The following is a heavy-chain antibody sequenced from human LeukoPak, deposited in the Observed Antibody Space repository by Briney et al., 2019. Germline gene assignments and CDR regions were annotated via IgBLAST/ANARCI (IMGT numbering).Heavy chain of an antibody. CDR1: GYSLTSYA. CDR3: ARDFKVREKYNWFDP. J-gene: IGHJ5*02. V-gene: IGHV1-18*01. Sequence: AAVTVSCKPSGYSLTSYAISWVRPAPGQGREWMGWISAYNGNTSYTETFQGRVTMSKDTSTSTAYMELRSLRSDDTAVYYCARDFKVREKYNWFDPWGQGTLVTVSS. D-gene: IGHD3-10*01. CDR2: ISAYNGNT.